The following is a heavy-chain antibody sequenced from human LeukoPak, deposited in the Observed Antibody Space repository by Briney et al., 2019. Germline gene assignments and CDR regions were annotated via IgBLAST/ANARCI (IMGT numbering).Heavy chain of an antibody. V-gene: IGHV6-1*01. Sequence: SQTLSLTFAISGNSVPSNSAAWNWTTQSPSRALEWLGRTYYGSNWYNHDAASVKSRISINPDTSKNQYSLQLNSVTPEDTAVYFCARDHAGLDSWGQGTLVTVSS. CDR3: ARDHAGLDS. CDR1: GNSVPSNSAA. D-gene: IGHD6-13*01. CDR2: TYYGSNWYN. J-gene: IGHJ4*02.